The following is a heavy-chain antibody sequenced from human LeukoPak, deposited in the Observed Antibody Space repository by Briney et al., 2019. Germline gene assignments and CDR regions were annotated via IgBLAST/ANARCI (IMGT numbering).Heavy chain of an antibody. CDR2: IWYDGSNK. CDR3: ARDAGHHYDFWSGYFSSDAGRPFDI. CDR1: VLSFIKYS. Sequence: PVRCLRLSRAPSVLSFIKYSILGVHQPPPRGGGGVAGIWYDGSNKYYAGAVNGRFTIPRDNSKNSLYLPMNSLRAEDTAVYYCARDAGHHYDFWSGYFSSDAGRPFDIWGQGTMVTVSS. J-gene: IGHJ3*02. V-gene: IGHV3-33*01. D-gene: IGHD3-3*01.